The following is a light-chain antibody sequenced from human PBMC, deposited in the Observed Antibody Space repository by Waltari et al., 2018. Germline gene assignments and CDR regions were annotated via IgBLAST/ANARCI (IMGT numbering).Light chain of an antibody. V-gene: IGLV2-14*03. CDR3: CSYANMVTLFVV. J-gene: IGLJ2*01. Sequence: QSALTQPASVSGSPGQSITISCTGRSTAAGPHTYVSWYQQHPGQAPKLIIYDVSHRPSGISNRFSGSRSGDTASLTISGLQAEDEADYFCCSYANMVTLFVVFGGGTKLTVL. CDR1: STAAGPHTY. CDR2: DVS.